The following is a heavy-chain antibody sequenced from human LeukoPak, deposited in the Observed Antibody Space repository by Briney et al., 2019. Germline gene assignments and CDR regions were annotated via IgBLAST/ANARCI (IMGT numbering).Heavy chain of an antibody. Sequence: SETLSLTCTVSGGSISSYYWSWIRQPPGKGLGWIGNIYYSGSTNYNPSLKSRVTISVDTSKNQFSLKLSSVTAADTAVYYCTRGSIAYYYMDVWGKGTTVTISS. CDR3: TRGSIAYYYMDV. D-gene: IGHD3-22*01. V-gene: IGHV4-59*01. CDR1: GGSISSYY. CDR2: IYYSGST. J-gene: IGHJ6*03.